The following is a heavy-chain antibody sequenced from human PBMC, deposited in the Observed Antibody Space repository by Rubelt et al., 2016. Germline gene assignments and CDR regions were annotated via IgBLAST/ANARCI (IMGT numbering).Heavy chain of an antibody. CDR2: FDPEDGET. Sequence: WVRQAPGKGLEWMGGFDPEDGETIYAQKFQGRVTITADKSTSTAYMELSSLRSEDTAVYYCARVSSSSEGFDYWGQGTLVTVSS. D-gene: IGHD6-6*01. CDR3: ARVSSSSEGFDY. V-gene: IGHV1-24*01. J-gene: IGHJ4*02.